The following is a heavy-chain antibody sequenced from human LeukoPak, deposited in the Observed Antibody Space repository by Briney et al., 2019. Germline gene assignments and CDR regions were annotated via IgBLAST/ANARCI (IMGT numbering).Heavy chain of an antibody. CDR3: ARGRDLKPYYFDY. CDR1: GGSISSYY. Sequence: SETLSLTCTVSGGSISSYYWSWIRQPPGKGLEWIGYIYYSGSTNYNPSLKGRVTISVNTSKNQFSLKLSTVTAADTAVYYCARGRDLKPYYFDYWGQGTLVTVSS. CDR2: IYYSGST. V-gene: IGHV4-59*08. J-gene: IGHJ4*02.